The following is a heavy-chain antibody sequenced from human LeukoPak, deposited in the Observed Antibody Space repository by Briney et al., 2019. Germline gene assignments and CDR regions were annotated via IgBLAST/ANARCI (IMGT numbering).Heavy chain of an antibody. CDR3: ASVHCSSTSCYNGDYYMDV. J-gene: IGHJ6*03. Sequence: PSETLSLTCAVYGGSFSGYYWSWIRQPPGKGLEWIGGINHSGSTNYNPSLKSRVTISVDTSKNQFSLKLSSVTAADTAVYYCASVHCSSTSCYNGDYYMDVWGKGTTVTVSS. V-gene: IGHV4-34*01. CDR2: INHSGST. CDR1: GGSFSGYY. D-gene: IGHD2-2*02.